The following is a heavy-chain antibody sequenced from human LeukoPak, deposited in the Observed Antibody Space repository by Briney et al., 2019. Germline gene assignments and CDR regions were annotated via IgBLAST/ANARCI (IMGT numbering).Heavy chain of an antibody. CDR2: INWNGDRT. V-gene: IGHV3-20*04. Sequence: PGGSLRLSCAASGFNFHEYGMSWVRQGPGKGLEWVAGINWNGDRTGYAESVKGRFTISRDNAKNSLSLQMNSLRVEDTAFYYCARGVRWLRTVVVTANPFDYWGQGTLVTVSS. CDR1: GFNFHEYG. CDR3: ARGVRWLRTVVVTANPFDY. J-gene: IGHJ4*02. D-gene: IGHD2-21*02.